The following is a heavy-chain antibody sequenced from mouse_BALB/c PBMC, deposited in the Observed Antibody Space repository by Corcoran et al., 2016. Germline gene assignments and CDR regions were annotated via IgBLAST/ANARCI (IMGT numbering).Heavy chain of an antibody. CDR3: ASSMITYYFDY. CDR2: INPYNDGT. V-gene: IGHV1S136*01. CDR1: GYTFTSYV. J-gene: IGHJ2*01. Sequence: EVQLQQSGPELVKPAASVKMSCKASGYTFTSYVMHWVKQKPGQGLEWIGYINPYNDGTKYNEKFKGKATLTSDKSSSTAYMELSSLTSEDSAVYYCASSMITYYFDYWGQGTTLTVSS. D-gene: IGHD2-4*01.